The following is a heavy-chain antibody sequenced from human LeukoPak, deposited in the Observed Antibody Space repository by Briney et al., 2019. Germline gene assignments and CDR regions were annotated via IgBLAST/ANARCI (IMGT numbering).Heavy chain of an antibody. Sequence: SETLSLTCTVSGDSISSGNYYWTWIRQPAGKGLEWIGRIYTSGSTNYNPSLKSRVTMSVDTSKNHFSLKLSSVTAADTAVYYCARDSGYYDFWSGYFLSATPGGGFDPWGQGTLVTVSS. D-gene: IGHD3-3*01. CDR1: GDSISSGNYY. V-gene: IGHV4-61*02. CDR2: IYTSGST. J-gene: IGHJ5*02. CDR3: ARDSGYYDFWSGYFLSATPGGGFDP.